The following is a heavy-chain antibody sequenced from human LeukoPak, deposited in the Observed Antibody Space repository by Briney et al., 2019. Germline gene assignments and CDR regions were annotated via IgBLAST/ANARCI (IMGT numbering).Heavy chain of an antibody. CDR2: MKPNTGGT. CDR3: ARGPGTRIVVSNEYFHH. V-gene: IGHV1-2*02. CDR1: GYTFTDRY. Sequence: ASVKVSCTASGYTFTDRYIHWVRQAPGQGLEWMGWMKPNTGGTKYAEKFQGRVTMTRDTSVSTAYMELNGLRSDDTAVYYCARGPGTRIVVSNEYFHHWGQGTLVTVSS. D-gene: IGHD3-22*01. J-gene: IGHJ1*01.